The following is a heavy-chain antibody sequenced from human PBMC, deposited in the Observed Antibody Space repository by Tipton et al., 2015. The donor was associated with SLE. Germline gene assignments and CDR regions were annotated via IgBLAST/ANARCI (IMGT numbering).Heavy chain of an antibody. Sequence: SLRLSCAASGFTFDNYAMHWVRQAPGKGLMWVSRVNNDGSGTIYADSAKGRFTISRDNAKNTLYLQMNSLRAEDTAVYYCTTESDGVMEYWGQGALVTVSSDVWGQGATVTVSS. J-gene: IGHJ6*02. D-gene: IGHD7-27*01. CDR3: TTESDGVMEYWGQGALVTVSSDV. V-gene: IGHV3-74*01. CDR2: VNNDGSGT. CDR1: GFTFDNYA.